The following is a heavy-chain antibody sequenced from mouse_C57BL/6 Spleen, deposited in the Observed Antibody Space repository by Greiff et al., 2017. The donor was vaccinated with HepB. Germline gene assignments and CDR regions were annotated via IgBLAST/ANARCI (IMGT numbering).Heavy chain of an antibody. V-gene: IGHV1-82*01. J-gene: IGHJ2*01. CDR1: GYAFSSSW. D-gene: IGHD1-1*01. CDR2: IYPGDGDT. Sequence: QVQLQQSGPALVKPGASVKISCKASGYAFSSSWMNWVKQRPGKGLEWIGRIYPGDGDTNYNGKFKGKATLTADKSSSTASMQLSSLTSEDSAVYFCARDTTIDYWGQGTTLTGSS. CDR3: ARDTTIDY.